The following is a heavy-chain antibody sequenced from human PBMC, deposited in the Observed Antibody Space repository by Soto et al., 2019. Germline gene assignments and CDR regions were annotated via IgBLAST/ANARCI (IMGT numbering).Heavy chain of an antibody. V-gene: IGHV3-7*01. CDR2: INPDGSEK. CDR1: GVTFSGFW. CDR3: SRSLNS. J-gene: IGHJ4*02. Sequence: GGSLRLSCAASGVTFSGFWMDWVRQAPGKGLEWVANINPDGSEKRYVDSVKGRFTISRDNAKNSLYLQMTSLTAEDSALYYCSRSLNSWGQGTRVTVSS.